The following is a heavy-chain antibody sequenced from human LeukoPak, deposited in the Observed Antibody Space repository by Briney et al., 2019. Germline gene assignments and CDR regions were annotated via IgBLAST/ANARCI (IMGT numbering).Heavy chain of an antibody. CDR1: GGSISSGGYY. CDR2: IYYSGST. CDR3: ARDPGLLWSGTTAPRVLSPYYDHYDGMDF. V-gene: IGHV4-31*03. D-gene: IGHD3-10*01. J-gene: IGHJ6*02. Sequence: SETLSLTCTVSGGSISSGGYYWSWIRQHPGKGLEWIGYIYYSGSTYYNPSLKSRVTISVDTSKNQFSLKLSSVTAADTAVYYWARDPGLLWSGTTAPRVLSPYYDHYDGMDFGGQGTTVTASS.